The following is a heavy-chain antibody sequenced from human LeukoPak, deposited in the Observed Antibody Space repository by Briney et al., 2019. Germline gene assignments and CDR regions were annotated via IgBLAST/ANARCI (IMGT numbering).Heavy chain of an antibody. J-gene: IGHJ4*02. V-gene: IGHV1-2*06. CDR2: INPSSGAT. CDR1: GYTFSGDH. Sequence: ASVKVSCKASGYTFSGDHMHLVRQAPGQGPEWMGRINPSSGATHFAQNFQGRVTMARDTSISTAYMELSRLTSDDTAVYYCARDRNFYRGSFASWGQGTLVTVSS. D-gene: IGHD1-26*01. CDR3: ARDRNFYRGSFAS.